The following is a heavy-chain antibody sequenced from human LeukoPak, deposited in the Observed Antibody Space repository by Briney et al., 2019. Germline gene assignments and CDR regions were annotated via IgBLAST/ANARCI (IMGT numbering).Heavy chain of an antibody. V-gene: IGHV3-23*01. D-gene: IGHD3-10*01. CDR3: ARVGMVRGVILGYYGMDV. J-gene: IGHJ6*02. Sequence: GSLRLSCAASGFTFSSYAMSWVRQAPGKGLEWVSAISGSGGSTYYADSVKGRFTISRDNAKNSLYLQMNSLRAEDTAVYYCARVGMVRGVILGYYGMDVWGQGTTVTVSS. CDR2: ISGSGGST. CDR1: GFTFSSYA.